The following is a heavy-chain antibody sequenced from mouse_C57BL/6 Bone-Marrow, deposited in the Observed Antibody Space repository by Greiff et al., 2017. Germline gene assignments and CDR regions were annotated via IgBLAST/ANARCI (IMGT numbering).Heavy chain of an antibody. V-gene: IGHV5-4*01. CDR3: ARDGVVHWYFDV. Sequence: DVQLVESGGGLVKPGGSLKLSCAASGFTFSSYAMSWVRQTPEKRLEWVATLSDGGSYTYYPDNVKGRFTISRDNAKNNLYLQMSHLKSEDTAMYYCARDGVVHWYFDVWGTGTTVTVSS. J-gene: IGHJ1*03. CDR2: LSDGGSYT. D-gene: IGHD1-1*01. CDR1: GFTFSSYA.